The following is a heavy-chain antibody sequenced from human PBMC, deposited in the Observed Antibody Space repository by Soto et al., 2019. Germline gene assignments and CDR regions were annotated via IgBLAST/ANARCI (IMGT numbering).Heavy chain of an antibody. Sequence: QVQLVESGGGVVQPGRSLRLSCAASGFSFSVSPMHWVRQAPGKGPEWVALISNDGTKKFYADSVKGRFSISSDNSKSTLYLQVDSLRPEDSAVYYCARDPKTSGGQNWAFNYFDSWGQGTLVTVSS. CDR1: GFSFSVSP. CDR3: ARDPKTSGGQNWAFNYFDS. V-gene: IGHV3-30-3*01. J-gene: IGHJ4*02. D-gene: IGHD7-27*01. CDR2: ISNDGTKK.